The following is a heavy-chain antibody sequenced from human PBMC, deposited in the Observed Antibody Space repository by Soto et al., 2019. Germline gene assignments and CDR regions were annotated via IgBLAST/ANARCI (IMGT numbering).Heavy chain of an antibody. CDR3: AKGGRQWLVTSDFNY. J-gene: IGHJ4*02. CDR1: GFTFSAFA. CDR2: VSHDGRNT. V-gene: IGHV3-30*18. D-gene: IGHD6-19*01. Sequence: VQLVESGGGVVQLGRSLRLSCAAPGFTFSAFASHWVARAPGKGLEGGAVVSHDGRNTHYADSVKGRFTISRDSSKNTVSLEMTSLRAEDTAVYYCAKGGRQWLVTSDFNYWGQGALVTVSS.